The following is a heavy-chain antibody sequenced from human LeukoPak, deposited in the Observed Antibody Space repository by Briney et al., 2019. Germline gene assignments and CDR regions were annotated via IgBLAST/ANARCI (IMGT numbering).Heavy chain of an antibody. Sequence: GGSLRLSCAASGFTFSSYGMSWVRQAPGKGLEWVSAISGSGGSTYYADSVKGRFTISRDNSKNTLYLQMNSLRAEDTAVYYCAKSRGSLYYYYMDVWGKGTTVTISS. CDR1: GFTFSSYG. V-gene: IGHV3-23*01. CDR2: ISGSGGST. CDR3: AKSRGSLYYYYMDV. J-gene: IGHJ6*03. D-gene: IGHD5-12*01.